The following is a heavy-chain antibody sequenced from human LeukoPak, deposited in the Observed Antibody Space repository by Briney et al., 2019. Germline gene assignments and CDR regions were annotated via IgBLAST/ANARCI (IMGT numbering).Heavy chain of an antibody. CDR2: ISSSGSTI. CDR1: GFTFSSYE. J-gene: IGHJ6*02. Sequence: GGSLRLSCAASGFTFSSYEMNWVRQAPGKGLEWVSYISSSGSTIYYADSVKGRFTISRDNAKNSLYLQMNSLRAEDTAVYYCARDTAGSYYYYYGMDVWGQGTTVTVSS. CDR3: ARDTAGSYYYYYGMDV. D-gene: IGHD1-26*01. V-gene: IGHV3-48*03.